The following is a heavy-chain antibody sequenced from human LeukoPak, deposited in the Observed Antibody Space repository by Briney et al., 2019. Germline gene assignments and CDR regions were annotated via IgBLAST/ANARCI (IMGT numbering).Heavy chain of an antibody. V-gene: IGHV4-38-2*01. CDR3: ARPFPYYYDSSGYHNNT. D-gene: IGHD3-22*01. CDR2: IYHSGST. CDR1: GYSISSGYY. J-gene: IGHJ4*02. Sequence: SETLSLTCAVSGYSISSGYYWGWIRQPPGKGLEWIGSIYHSGSTYYNPSLKSRVTISVDTSKNQFSLKLSSVTAVDTAVYYCARPFPYYYDSSGYHNNTWGQGTLVTVSS.